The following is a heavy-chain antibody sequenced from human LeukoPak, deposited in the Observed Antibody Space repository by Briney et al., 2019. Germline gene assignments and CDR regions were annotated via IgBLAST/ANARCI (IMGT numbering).Heavy chain of an antibody. D-gene: IGHD2-21*02. CDR1: GGSISTRGYY. V-gene: IGHV4-61*02. Sequence: SQTLSLTCTVSGGSISTRGYYWNWIRQPAGKGLEWIGRIYTSGTLNYNPSLQNRVSISVDTSKNHLSLKLTSVTAADTAVYYCARGTAPGDWGQGILVTVSS. CDR3: ARGTAPGD. J-gene: IGHJ4*02. CDR2: IYTSGTL.